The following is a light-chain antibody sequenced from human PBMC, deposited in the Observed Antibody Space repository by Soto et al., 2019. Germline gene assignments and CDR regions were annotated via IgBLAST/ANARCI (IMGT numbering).Light chain of an antibody. CDR2: DAS. CDR3: QHRSNWPLT. J-gene: IGKJ4*01. CDR1: QSVSSY. Sequence: IVLTQSPATLSLSPGERVTLSCRASQSVSSYLGWYQQKPGQAPRLLIYDASNRATGIPARFSGSGSGTDFTLTISSLEPEDFAVYFCQHRSNWPLTFGGGTKVEIK. V-gene: IGKV3-11*01.